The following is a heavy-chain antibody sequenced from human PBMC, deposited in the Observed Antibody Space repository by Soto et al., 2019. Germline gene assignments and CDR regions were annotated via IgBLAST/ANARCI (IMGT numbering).Heavy chain of an antibody. CDR2: ISGSGGST. Sequence: EVQLLESGGGLVQPGGSLRLSCAASGFTFSSYAMSWVRQAPGKGLEWVSAISGSGGSTYYADSVKGRFTISRDNSKHPLYLRMISLGAEDTAVSDCAKRPHSRSWYLDAFDIWGQGTMVTVSS. V-gene: IGHV3-23*01. J-gene: IGHJ3*02. D-gene: IGHD6-13*01. CDR1: GFTFSSYA. CDR3: AKRPHSRSWYLDAFDI.